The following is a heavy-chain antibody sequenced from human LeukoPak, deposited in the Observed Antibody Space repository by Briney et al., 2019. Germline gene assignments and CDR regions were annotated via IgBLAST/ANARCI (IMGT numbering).Heavy chain of an antibody. D-gene: IGHD3-22*01. V-gene: IGHV4-59*12. CDR1: GGSISSFY. J-gene: IGHJ2*01. Sequence: SETLSLTCSVSGGSISSFYWSWIRQPPGQGLEWIGYIFHTGSASYNPSLRSRVTMSVDTSKNQFSLKLSSVTAADTAVYYCARVQGSYYYGSSSYRYYWYFDLWGRGTLVTVSS. CDR2: IFHTGSA. CDR3: ARVQGSYYYGSSSYRYYWYFDL.